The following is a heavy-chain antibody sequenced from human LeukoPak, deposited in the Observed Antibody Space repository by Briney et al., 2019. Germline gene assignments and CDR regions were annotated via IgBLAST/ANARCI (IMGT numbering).Heavy chain of an antibody. J-gene: IGHJ4*02. D-gene: IGHD5-12*01. CDR1: GGTFSSYA. Sequence: SVKVSCKASGGTFSSYAISWVRQAPGQGLEWMGGVIPMVGTANIAQKFQGRVTITADESTSTAYMELSSLRSDDTAVYYCARGADDYIVATTSFEYWGQGTLVTVSS. CDR3: ARGADDYIVATTSFEY. V-gene: IGHV1-69*01. CDR2: VIPMVGTA.